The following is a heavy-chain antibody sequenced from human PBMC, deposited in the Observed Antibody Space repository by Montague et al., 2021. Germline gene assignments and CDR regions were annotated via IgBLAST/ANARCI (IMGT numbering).Heavy chain of an antibody. J-gene: IGHJ5*02. CDR1: GFVFRLSW. CDR2: IKGKSDGGTT. D-gene: IGHD3-22*01. V-gene: IGHV3-15*01. CDR3: TTDLGDYYDSSGYYFDN. Sequence: LRLSCAASGFVFRLSWMNWVRQTPGEGLEWVGRIKGKSDGGTTHYAAPVKGRFTISRDDSTNTLFLQMNSLKIEDTAVYFCTTDLGDYYDSSGYYFDNWGQGTLVTVSS.